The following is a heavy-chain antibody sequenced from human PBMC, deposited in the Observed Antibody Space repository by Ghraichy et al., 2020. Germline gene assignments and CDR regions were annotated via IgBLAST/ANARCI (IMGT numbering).Heavy chain of an antibody. Sequence: GGSLRLSCAASGFTFSSYAMSWVRQAPGKGLEWVSAISGSGGSTYYADSVKGRFTISRDNSKNTLYLQMNSLRAEDTAVYYCAKVPSRITIFGVVITKPIYYFDYWGQGTLVTVSS. CDR1: GFTFSSYA. D-gene: IGHD3-3*01. CDR2: ISGSGGST. J-gene: IGHJ4*02. V-gene: IGHV3-23*01. CDR3: AKVPSRITIFGVVITKPIYYFDY.